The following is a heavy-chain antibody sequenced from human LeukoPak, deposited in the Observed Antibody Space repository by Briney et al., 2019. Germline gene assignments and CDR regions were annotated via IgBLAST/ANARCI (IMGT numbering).Heavy chain of an antibody. D-gene: IGHD3-22*01. CDR2: INPSGGST. CDR1: GYTFTSYY. Sequence: GASVKVSCKASGYTFTSYYMHWVRQAPGQGLEWMGIINPSGGSTSYAQKFQGRVTMTRDMSTSTVYMELSSLRSEDTAVCYCARGHSHYYDSSGCYDDFDYWGQGTLVTVAS. V-gene: IGHV1-46*01. CDR3: ARGHSHYYDSSGCYDDFDY. J-gene: IGHJ4*02.